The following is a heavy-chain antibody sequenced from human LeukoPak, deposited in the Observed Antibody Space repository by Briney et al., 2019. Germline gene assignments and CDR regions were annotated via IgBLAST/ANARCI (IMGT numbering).Heavy chain of an antibody. Sequence: GGSLRLSCAASGFTFSSYWMHWVRQAPGKGLVWVSRINSDGSSTTYADSVKGRFTISRDNAKNTLYLQMNSLRAEDTAVYFCARDYGRSRDYGMDVWGQGPTVTVSS. CDR1: GFTFSSYW. V-gene: IGHV3-74*01. CDR2: INSDGSST. CDR3: ARDYGRSRDYGMDV. J-gene: IGHJ6*02. D-gene: IGHD3-10*01.